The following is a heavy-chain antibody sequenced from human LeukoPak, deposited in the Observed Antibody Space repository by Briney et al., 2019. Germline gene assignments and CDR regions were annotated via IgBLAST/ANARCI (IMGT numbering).Heavy chain of an antibody. V-gene: IGHV3-30*18. CDR2: LSYDGSNI. J-gene: IGHJ4*02. Sequence: PGGSLRLSCAASGFTFRGYGMHWVRRAPGKGLEWVAVLSYDGSNIYYGDSVKGRFTISRDNSINTLDLQMNSLRAEDTAVYYCAKDSQQSGWFGEITDWGRGTLVTVSS. CDR3: AKDSQQSGWFGEITD. CDR1: GFTFRGYG. D-gene: IGHD3-10*01.